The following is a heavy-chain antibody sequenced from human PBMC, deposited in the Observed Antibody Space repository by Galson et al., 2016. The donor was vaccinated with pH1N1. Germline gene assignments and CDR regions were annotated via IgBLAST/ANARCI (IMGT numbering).Heavy chain of an antibody. V-gene: IGHV3-74*01. CDR3: ARVYGRGLYFGMDV. J-gene: IGHJ6*02. CDR2: INSDGTTT. D-gene: IGHD3-10*01. CDR1: GFIFGRYW. Sequence: SLRLSCAASGFIFGRYWMHWVRQGPGKGLVWVSHINSDGTTTNYAESVKGRFTISRDNAKHTLYLQINSLRAEDTAVYYCARVYGRGLYFGMDVWGQGTTVTVSS.